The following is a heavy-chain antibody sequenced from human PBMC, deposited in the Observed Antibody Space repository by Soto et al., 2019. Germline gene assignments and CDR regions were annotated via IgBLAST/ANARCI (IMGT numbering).Heavy chain of an antibody. CDR2: INHSGST. CDR3: ARGRGYYDFWSGGNWFDP. D-gene: IGHD3-3*01. V-gene: IGHV4-34*01. J-gene: IGHJ5*02. Sequence: PSATLSLTCAVYGGSFSGYYWSWIRQPPGKGLEWIGEINHSGSTNYNPSLKSRVTISVDTSKNQFSLKLSSVTAADTAVYYCARGRGYYDFWSGGNWFDPWGQGTLVTVSS. CDR1: GGSFSGYY.